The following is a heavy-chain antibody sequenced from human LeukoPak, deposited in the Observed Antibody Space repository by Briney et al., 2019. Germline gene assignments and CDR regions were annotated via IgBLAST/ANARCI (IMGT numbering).Heavy chain of an antibody. D-gene: IGHD1-26*01. CDR1: GYTFTSYG. CDR2: ISANNGNTKYNT. CDR3: ARDRDRSGSQSY. J-gene: IGHJ4*02. Sequence: ASVKVSCKASGYTFTSYGISWVRQAPGQGLEWMGWISANNGNTKYNTKYAQNLQGRVTMTTDTSTSTAYMELRTLRSDDTAVYYCARDRDRSGSQSYWGQGTLVTVSS. V-gene: IGHV1-18*01.